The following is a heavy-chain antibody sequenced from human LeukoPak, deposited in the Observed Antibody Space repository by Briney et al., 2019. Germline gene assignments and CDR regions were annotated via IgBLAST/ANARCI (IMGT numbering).Heavy chain of an antibody. Sequence: SETLSLTCAVYGGSFSGYYWSWLRQPPGKGLKWVGEINHSETTNYNPSPPSRVTISADESKHQFPLKRSSVAAADRAVYYCAGVVPAALIGDYYYGMDVWGKGTTVTVSS. V-gene: IGHV4-34*01. CDR3: AGVVPAALIGDYYYGMDV. D-gene: IGHD2-2*01. CDR1: GGSFSGYY. CDR2: INHSETT. J-gene: IGHJ6*01.